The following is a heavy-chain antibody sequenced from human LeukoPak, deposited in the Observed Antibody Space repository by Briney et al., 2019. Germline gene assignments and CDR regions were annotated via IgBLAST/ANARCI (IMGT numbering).Heavy chain of an antibody. J-gene: IGHJ4*02. Sequence: GGPLRLSCAASGFTFSSYAMSWVRQAPGKGLEWVSAISGSGGSTYYADSVKGRFTISRDNSKNTLYLQMNSLRAEDTAVYYCAKDLYSSSSYFDYWGQGTLVTVSS. CDR2: ISGSGGST. D-gene: IGHD6-6*01. CDR3: AKDLYSSSSYFDY. V-gene: IGHV3-23*01. CDR1: GFTFSSYA.